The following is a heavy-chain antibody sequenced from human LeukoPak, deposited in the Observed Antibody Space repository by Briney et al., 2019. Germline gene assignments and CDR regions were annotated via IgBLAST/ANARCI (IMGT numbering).Heavy chain of an antibody. Sequence: GGSLRLSCAASGFTFSSYWMSWVRQAPGKGLEWVANIKQDGSEKYYVDSVKGRFTISRDNAKNSLYLQMNSLRAEDTAVHYCARRTGTAPYYYYYGMDVWGQGTTVTVSS. CDR2: IKQDGSEK. CDR3: ARRTGTAPYYYYYGMDV. V-gene: IGHV3-7*01. CDR1: GFTFSSYW. D-gene: IGHD1-1*01. J-gene: IGHJ6*02.